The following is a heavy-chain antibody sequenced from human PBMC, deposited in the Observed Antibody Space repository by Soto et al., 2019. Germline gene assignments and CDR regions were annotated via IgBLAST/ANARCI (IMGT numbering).Heavy chain of an antibody. J-gene: IGHJ5*02. D-gene: IGHD2-15*01. CDR1: GFSFSDYF. CDR2: ISPSGDSR. Sequence: ASVNVSCKASGFSFSDYFMHWVRQAPGQGLEWIGIISPSGDSRNYAQKFQGRVTITRDTSTSTVYMDLSSLRYEDTAVYYCARDNSQNYGTPAASSWLHPLGQGTPVTVSS. V-gene: IGHV1-46*01. CDR3: ARDNSQNYGTPAASSWLHP.